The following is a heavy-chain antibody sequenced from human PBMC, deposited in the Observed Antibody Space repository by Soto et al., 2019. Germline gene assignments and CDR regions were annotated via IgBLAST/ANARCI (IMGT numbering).Heavy chain of an antibody. V-gene: IGHV3-30*18. CDR3: AKDFQRFFDY. CDR2: ISYDGSNK. J-gene: IGHJ4*02. CDR1: GFTFSSYG. Sequence: QVQLVESGGGVVQPGRSLRLSCAASGFTFSSYGMHWVRQAPGKGLEWVAVISYDGSNKYYADSVKGRFTISRDNSKKTLYLQMNSLRAEDTAVYYCAKDFQRFFDYWGQGTLVTVSS.